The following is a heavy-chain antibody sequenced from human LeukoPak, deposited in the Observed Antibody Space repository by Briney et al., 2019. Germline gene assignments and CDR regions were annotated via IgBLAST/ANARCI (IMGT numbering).Heavy chain of an antibody. CDR1: GFTFSSYA. CDR3: ANWDDYVWGSQN. J-gene: IGHJ4*02. V-gene: IGHV3-23*01. CDR2: ISGSGGST. D-gene: IGHD3-16*01. Sequence: PGGSLRLSCAASGFTFSSYAMRWVRQAPGKGLEWVSAISGSGGSTYYADSVKGRFTISRDNSKNTLYLQMNSLRAEDTAVYYCANWDDYVWGSQNWGQGTLVTVSS.